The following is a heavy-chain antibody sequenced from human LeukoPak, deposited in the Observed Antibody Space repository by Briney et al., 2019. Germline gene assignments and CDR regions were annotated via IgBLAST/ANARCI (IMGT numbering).Heavy chain of an antibody. Sequence: GRSLRLSCAASGFTFSSYGMHWVRQAPGKGLEWVGRMRSRAYSYATAYTASVRGRFTISRDDSSNTAYLQMDSLKSEDTAVYYCTRNRVSMLRGFSYIFDYWGQGTLVTVSS. CDR3: TRNRVSMLRGFSYIFDY. CDR2: MRSRAYSYAT. D-gene: IGHD3-10*01. V-gene: IGHV3-73*01. J-gene: IGHJ4*02. CDR1: GFTFSSYG.